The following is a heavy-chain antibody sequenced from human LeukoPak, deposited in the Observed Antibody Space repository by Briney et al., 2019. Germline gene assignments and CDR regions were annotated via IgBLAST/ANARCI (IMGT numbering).Heavy chain of an antibody. Sequence: ASVKVSCKASGYTFTGYYMHWVRQAPGQGLEWMGWINPNSGGTNYAQKFQGRATMTRDTSISTAYMELSRLRSDDTAVYYCATLDGYKTYYYYYYMDVWGKGTTVTVSS. CDR1: GYTFTGYY. J-gene: IGHJ6*03. CDR3: ATLDGYKTYYYYYYMDV. D-gene: IGHD5-24*01. V-gene: IGHV1-2*02. CDR2: INPNSGGT.